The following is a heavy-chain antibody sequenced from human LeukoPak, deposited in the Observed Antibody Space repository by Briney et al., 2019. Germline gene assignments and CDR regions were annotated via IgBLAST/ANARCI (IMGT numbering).Heavy chain of an antibody. D-gene: IGHD5-18*01. CDR3: AKEGLQLWLNN. CDR1: GFTFSSYG. V-gene: IGHV3-30*18. CDR2: ISYDGGNK. J-gene: IGHJ4*02. Sequence: GGSLRLSCAASGFTFSSYGMHWVRQAPGKGLEWVAVISYDGGNKYYADSVKGRFTISRDNSKNTLYLQMNSLRAEDTAVYYCAKEGLQLWLNNWGQGTLVTVSS.